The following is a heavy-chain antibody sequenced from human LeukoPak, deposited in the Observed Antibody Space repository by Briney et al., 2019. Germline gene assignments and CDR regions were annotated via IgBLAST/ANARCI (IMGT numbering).Heavy chain of an antibody. CDR2: ISYDGSNK. CDR1: GFTFSSYA. D-gene: IGHD6-13*01. Sequence: PGGSLRLSCAASGFTFSSYAMHWVRQAPGKGLEWVAVISYDGSNKYYADSVKGRFTISRDNSKNTLYLQMNSLRAEDTAVYYCARPVYSSSWYDGAFDIWGQGTMVTVSS. CDR3: ARPVYSSSWYDGAFDI. V-gene: IGHV3-30-3*01. J-gene: IGHJ3*02.